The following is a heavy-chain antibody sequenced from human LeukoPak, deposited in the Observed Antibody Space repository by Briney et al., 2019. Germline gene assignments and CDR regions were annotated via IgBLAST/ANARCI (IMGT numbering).Heavy chain of an antibody. J-gene: IGHJ4*02. V-gene: IGHV3-30-3*01. CDR1: GFTFSSYA. Sequence: GGSLRLSCTASGFTFSSYAMHWVRQAPGKGLEWVAVISYDGSNKYYADSVKGRFTISRDNSKNTLYLQMNSLRAEDTAVYYCARSFSSSPVLYDYWGQGTLVTVSS. CDR3: ARSFSSSPVLYDY. D-gene: IGHD6-13*01. CDR2: ISYDGSNK.